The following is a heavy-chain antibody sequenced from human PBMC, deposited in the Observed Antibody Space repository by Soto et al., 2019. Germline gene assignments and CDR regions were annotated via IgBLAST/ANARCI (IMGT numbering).Heavy chain of an antibody. CDR3: VKQLPPYYYCGMDV. Sequence: QVQLVQSGAEVKKPGSSVKVSCKASGGTFSSYAISWVRQAPGQGLEWMGGIITIFGTANYAQKFQGRVTITADKSTSTAYMELSSLRYEDTAVYYCVKQLPPYYYCGMDVWGQGTTVTVSS. V-gene: IGHV1-69*06. D-gene: IGHD6-6*01. CDR1: GGTFSSYA. CDR2: IITIFGTA. J-gene: IGHJ6*02.